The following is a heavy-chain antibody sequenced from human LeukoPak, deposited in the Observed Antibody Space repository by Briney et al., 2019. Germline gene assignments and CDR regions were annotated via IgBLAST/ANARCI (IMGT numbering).Heavy chain of an antibody. V-gene: IGHV3-21*01. CDR3: ARDGRRRDYCSRGSCYWYFDL. CDR1: GFTFSSYT. D-gene: IGHD2-15*01. CDR2: ISSSSSYI. J-gene: IGHJ2*01. Sequence: PGGSLRLSCAASGFTFSSYTMNWVRQAPGKGLEWVSSISSSSSYIYYADSVKGRFTISRDNAKNSLYLQMNSLRAEDKPLYYCARDGRRRDYCSRGSCYWYFDLWGRGTLVTVSS.